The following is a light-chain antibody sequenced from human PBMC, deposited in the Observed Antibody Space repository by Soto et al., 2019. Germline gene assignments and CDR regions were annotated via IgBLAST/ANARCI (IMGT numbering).Light chain of an antibody. V-gene: IGKV1-39*01. Sequence: MYHAPSSLSASFGDRVTITCRASQSISSYLNWYQQKPGKAPKLLIYAASSLQSGVPSRFSGSGSGTDFTLTISSLQPEDFATYYCQQSYSTLITFGQGTRLEI. J-gene: IGKJ5*01. CDR1: QSISSY. CDR3: QQSYSTLIT. CDR2: AAS.